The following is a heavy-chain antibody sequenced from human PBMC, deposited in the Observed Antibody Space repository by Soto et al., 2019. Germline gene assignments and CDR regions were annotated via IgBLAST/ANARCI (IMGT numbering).Heavy chain of an antibody. D-gene: IGHD4-17*01. J-gene: IGHJ4*02. CDR3: AKDMYYGDYVAWFDY. CDR1: GFTFDGYA. CDR2: ISWNSGSI. V-gene: IGHV3-9*01. Sequence: EVQLVESGGGLVQPGRSLRLSCAASGFTFDGYAMHWVRQAPGKGLEWVSGISWNSGSIGYADSVKGRFTISRDNAKNSLYLQMNSLRAEDTALYYCAKDMYYGDYVAWFDYWGQGTLVTVSS.